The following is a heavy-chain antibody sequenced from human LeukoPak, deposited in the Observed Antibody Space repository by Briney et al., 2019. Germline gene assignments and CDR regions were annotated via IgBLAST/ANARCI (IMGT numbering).Heavy chain of an antibody. V-gene: IGHV1-69*05. CDR3: ATVVPSGYDDFDY. D-gene: IGHD5-12*01. CDR2: IIPIFGTA. J-gene: IGHJ4*02. CDR1: GGTFSSYA. Sequence: FSVKVSCKASGGTFSSYAISWVRQAPGQGLEWMGRIIPIFGTANYAQKFQGRVTITTDEPTSTAYMELSSLRSEDTAVYYCATVVPSGYDDFDYWGQGTLVTVSS.